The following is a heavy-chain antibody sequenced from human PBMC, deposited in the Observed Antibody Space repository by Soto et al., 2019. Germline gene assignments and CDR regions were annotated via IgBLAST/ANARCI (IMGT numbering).Heavy chain of an antibody. V-gene: IGHV1-46*01. Sequence: QVQLVQSGAEVKKPGASVKISCKASGYTFTSYFMHWVRQAPGQGLEWMGIINPSGGTTSYAQKCQGRVTMTRDTSTSTVYMELSSLRSEDTAVYYCARDRADKHGDYGSFQYWGQGTLVTVSS. CDR1: GYTFTSYF. CDR2: INPSGGTT. CDR3: ARDRADKHGDYGSFQY. J-gene: IGHJ1*01. D-gene: IGHD4-17*01.